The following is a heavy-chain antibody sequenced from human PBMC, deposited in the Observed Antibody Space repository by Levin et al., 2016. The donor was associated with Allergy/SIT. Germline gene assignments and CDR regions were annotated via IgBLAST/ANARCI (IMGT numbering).Heavy chain of an antibody. V-gene: IGHV3-33*01. D-gene: IGHD6-6*01. J-gene: IGHJ4*02. CDR2: IWYDGSNK. CDR3: ARDLGSSSLGLDY. Sequence: WIRQPPGKGLEWVAVIWYDGSNKYYADSVKCRFTISRDNSKNTLYLQMNSLRAEDTAVYYCARDLGSSSLGLDYWGQGTLVTVSS.